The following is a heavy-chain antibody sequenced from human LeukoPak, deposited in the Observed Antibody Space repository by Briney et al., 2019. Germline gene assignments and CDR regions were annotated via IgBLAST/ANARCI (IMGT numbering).Heavy chain of an antibody. Sequence: PSQTLSLTCTVSGGSISSGDYYWRWIRQPPGKGLDSNGYIYYSGSTYYHPSLKSRVTISVDTSKIQFSLKLSSVTAGDTAVYYCASRHYYDSSGYEVFDPWGQGTLVTVSS. J-gene: IGHJ5*02. D-gene: IGHD3-22*01. V-gene: IGHV4-30-4*01. CDR2: IYYSGST. CDR3: ASRHYYDSSGYEVFDP. CDR1: GGSISSGDYY.